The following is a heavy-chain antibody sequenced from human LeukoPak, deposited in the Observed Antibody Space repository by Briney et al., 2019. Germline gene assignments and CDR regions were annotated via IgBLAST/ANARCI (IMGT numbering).Heavy chain of an antibody. CDR2: ISSSSSTI. J-gene: IGHJ4*02. D-gene: IGHD6-13*01. V-gene: IGHV3-48*01. Sequence: PGGSLRLSCAASGFTFSSYSMNWVRQAPGKGLEWVSYISSSSSTIYYADSVKGRFTISRDNAKNSLYLQMNSLRAEDTAVYYCARDSIAAAGKLGYWGQGTLVTVSS. CDR3: ARDSIAAAGKLGY. CDR1: GFTFSSYS.